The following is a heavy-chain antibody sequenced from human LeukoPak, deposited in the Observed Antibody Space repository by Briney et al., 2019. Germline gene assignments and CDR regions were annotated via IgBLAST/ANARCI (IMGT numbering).Heavy chain of an antibody. V-gene: IGHV1-2*02. J-gene: IGHJ5*02. D-gene: IGHD6-6*01. CDR1: GYTFSGSF. CDR3: AREMGRIAARRWEWFDP. CDR2: IKPNSAGT. Sequence: ASVRVSCTAPGYTFSGSFMHWVRQAPGQGLEWMGWIKPNSAGTRYAQKFQGRFTMTRDTSINTAYMELSWLTSDDTAVYYCAREMGRIAARRWEWFDPWGQGTLVTVSS.